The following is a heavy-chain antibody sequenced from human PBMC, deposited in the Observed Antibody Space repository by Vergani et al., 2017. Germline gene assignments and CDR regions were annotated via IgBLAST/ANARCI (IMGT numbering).Heavy chain of an antibody. CDR2: ISWNSGNI. D-gene: IGHD6-13*01. Sequence: EVQLVESGGGLVQPGRSLRLSCAASGFTFDDYAMHWVRQAPGKGLEWVSGISWNSGNIGYADSVKGRFTISRDNAKNSLYLQMNSLRAEDTALYYCAKDSQPYSSTWFRWFDPWGQGTLVTVSP. CDR1: GFTFDDYA. J-gene: IGHJ5*02. CDR3: AKDSQPYSSTWFRWFDP. V-gene: IGHV3-9*01.